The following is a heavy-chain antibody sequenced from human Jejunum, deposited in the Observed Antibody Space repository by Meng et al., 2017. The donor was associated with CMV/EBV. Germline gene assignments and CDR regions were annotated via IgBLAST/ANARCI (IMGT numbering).Heavy chain of an antibody. V-gene: IGHV2-5*02. CDR1: GFSLSTSGVG. Sequence: QITLKESGPTMVKPTXTLTLTCTFSGFSLSTSGVGVGWIRQRPGKAPEWLALIYWDDHKRYSPSLKSRLNITKDTSKNQVVLTMTNMDPVDTATYYCANRKRAVVANAGWFDPWGQGTLVTVSS. CDR3: ANRKRAVVANAGWFDP. CDR2: IYWDDHK. D-gene: IGHD2-21*01. J-gene: IGHJ5*02.